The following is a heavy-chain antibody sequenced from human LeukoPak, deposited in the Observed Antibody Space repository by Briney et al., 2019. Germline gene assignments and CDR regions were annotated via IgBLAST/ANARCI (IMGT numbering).Heavy chain of an antibody. D-gene: IGHD5-12*01. CDR2: IYPGDSDT. J-gene: IGHJ4*02. CDR3: ARIMADIYYFDD. CDR1: GYSFTSYW. V-gene: IGHV5-51*01. Sequence: GESLKISCKSSGYSFTSYWIGWVRQIPGKGLEWMGNIYPGDSDTRYTPPFQGQVTISADKSISTAYLQWSSLKASDTAIYYCARIMADIYYFDDWGQGTLVTVSS.